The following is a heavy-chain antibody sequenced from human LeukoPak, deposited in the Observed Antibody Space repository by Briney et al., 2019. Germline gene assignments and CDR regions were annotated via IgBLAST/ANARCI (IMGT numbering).Heavy chain of an antibody. CDR1: GFTFSSYA. CDR2: ISYDGSNK. CDR3: ARDPSPYSVSDDYYYGMDV. Sequence: GALRLSCAASGFTFSSYAMHWVRQAPGKGLEWVAVISYDGSNKYYADSVKGRFTISRDNSKNTLYLQMNSLRAEDTAMYYCARDPSPYSVSDDYYYGMDVWGQGTTVTVSS. J-gene: IGHJ6*02. D-gene: IGHD3-16*01. V-gene: IGHV3-30*04.